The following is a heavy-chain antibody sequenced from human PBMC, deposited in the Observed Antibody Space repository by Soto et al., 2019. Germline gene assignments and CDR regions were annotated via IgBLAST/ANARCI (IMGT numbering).Heavy chain of an antibody. V-gene: IGHV1-18*01. CDR1: GYSFISHY. CDR3: ARDHVVRGNYYDY. D-gene: IGHD1-26*01. CDR2: INPDNINT. Sequence: ASVKVSCKAFGYSFISHYMHWVRQAPGQGLEWMGTINPDNINTTYAQKLQGRVTMTTDTSTSTAYMELRSLRSDDTAVYYCARDHVVRGNYYDYWGQGTLVTVS. J-gene: IGHJ4*02.